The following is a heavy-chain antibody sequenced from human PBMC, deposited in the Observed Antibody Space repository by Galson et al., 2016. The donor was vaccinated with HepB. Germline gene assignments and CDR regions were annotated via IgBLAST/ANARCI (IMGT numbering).Heavy chain of an antibody. J-gene: IGHJ4*02. CDR2: ISWDGDK. V-gene: IGHV2-5*02. Sequence: PALVKPTQTLTLTCTFSASALTTRGVGVGWIRQPPGKALEWLAPISWDGDKRYSPSLKSRLSVTRATSKRQVVLTLTSMDPVDTHTYYCAHKERVGAHYDYWGQGMLVTVSS. CDR1: ASALTTRGVG. D-gene: IGHD1-26*01. CDR3: AHKERVGAHYDY.